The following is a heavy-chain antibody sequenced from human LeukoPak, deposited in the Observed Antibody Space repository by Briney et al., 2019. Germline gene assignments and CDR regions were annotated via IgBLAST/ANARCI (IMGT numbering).Heavy chain of an antibody. D-gene: IGHD6-6*01. CDR3: ARARGVDYYMDV. J-gene: IGHJ6*03. V-gene: IGHV1-46*01. CDR1: GYTFTSYY. Sequence: GASVKVSCKASGYTFTSYYMHWVRQAPGQGLEWMGIINPSGGSTSYAQKFQGRVTMTRDMSTSTVYMELSSLRSEDTAVYYCARARGVDYYMDVWGKGTTVTVSS. CDR2: INPSGGST.